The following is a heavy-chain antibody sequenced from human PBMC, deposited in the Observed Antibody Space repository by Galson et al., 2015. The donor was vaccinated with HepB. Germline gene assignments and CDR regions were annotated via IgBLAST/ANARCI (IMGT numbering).Heavy chain of an antibody. J-gene: IGHJ4*02. CDR2: INQDGSEK. D-gene: IGHD5-12*01. CDR3: AKNLGGYSGFYFDY. CDR1: GFTFNSYW. Sequence: SLRLSCAASGFTFNSYWMSWVRQAPGRGLEWVANINQDGSEKYYVDSVKGRFTISSDNAKNSLYLQMDSLRAEDTAIYYCAKNLGGYSGFYFDYWGQGTLVTVSS. V-gene: IGHV3-7*01.